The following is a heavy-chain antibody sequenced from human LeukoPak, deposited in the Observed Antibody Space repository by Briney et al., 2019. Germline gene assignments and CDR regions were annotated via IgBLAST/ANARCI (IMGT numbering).Heavy chain of an antibody. CDR2: INQDESEK. CDR3: AKEGMAFVAAAGPGYYYYYMDV. J-gene: IGHJ6*03. Sequence: AGGSLRLSCAASGFTFSSYWMTWVRQAPGKGLEWVANINQDESEKYYVDSVKGRFTISRDNSKNTLYLQMNSLRAEDTAVYYCAKEGMAFVAAAGPGYYYYYMDVWGKRTTVTVSS. D-gene: IGHD6-13*01. V-gene: IGHV3-7*01. CDR1: GFTFSSYW.